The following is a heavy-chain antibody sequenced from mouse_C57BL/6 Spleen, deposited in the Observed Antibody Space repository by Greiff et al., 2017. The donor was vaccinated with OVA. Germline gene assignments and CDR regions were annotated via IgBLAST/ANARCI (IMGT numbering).Heavy chain of an antibody. CDR1: GFTFSSYG. D-gene: IGHD2-4*01. Sequence: EVMLVESGGDLVKPGGSLKLSCAASGFTFSSYGMSWVRQTPDKRLEWVATISSGGSYTYYPDSVKGRFTISRDNAKNTLYLQMSSLKSEDTAMYYCARAYDYDVAWFAYWGQGTLVTVSA. V-gene: IGHV5-6*01. CDR3: ARAYDYDVAWFAY. CDR2: ISSGGSYT. J-gene: IGHJ3*01.